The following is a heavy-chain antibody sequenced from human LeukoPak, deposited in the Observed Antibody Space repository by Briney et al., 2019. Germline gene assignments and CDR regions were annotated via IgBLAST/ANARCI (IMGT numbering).Heavy chain of an antibody. CDR3: AREGIVVVPAAKDWFDP. J-gene: IGHJ5*02. Sequence: SETLSLTCAVYGGSFSGYYWSWIRQPPGKGLEWIGEINHSGSTNYNPSLKSRVTISVDTSKNQFSLKLSSVTAAETAVYYCAREGIVVVPAAKDWFDPWGQGTLVTVSS. D-gene: IGHD2-2*01. CDR2: INHSGST. CDR1: GGSFSGYY. V-gene: IGHV4-34*01.